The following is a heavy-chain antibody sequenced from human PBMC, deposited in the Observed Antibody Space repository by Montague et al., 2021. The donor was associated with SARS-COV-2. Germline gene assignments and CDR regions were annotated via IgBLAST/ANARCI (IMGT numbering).Heavy chain of an antibody. V-gene: IGHV3-23*01. CDR1: GFTFTHYA. CDR3: SKPLGGVTPGYHYTVDV. J-gene: IGHJ6*02. Sequence: SLRLSCAASGFTFTHYAMNWVRQGPGKGLEWVSSISGSGGSTYYADSVKGRFTISRDNSQNTLYLQMNSLRAEDTAVYYCSKPLGGVTPGYHYTVDVWGQGTTVTVSS. CDR2: ISGSGGST. D-gene: IGHD1-26*01.